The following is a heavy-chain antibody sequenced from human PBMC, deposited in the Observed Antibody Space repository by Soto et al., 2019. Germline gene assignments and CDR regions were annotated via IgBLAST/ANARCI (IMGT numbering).Heavy chain of an antibody. CDR1: DGSISTYY. CDR3: ARDRTVDYVDYYFDY. Sequence: PSETLSLTCTVSDGSISTYYWSWIRQPAGKGLEWVGRIYTNGSTSYSPSLKSRLTMSVDTSKKQLSLKLSSVTAADTAVYYCARDRTVDYVDYYFDYWGQGTMRTVSS. D-gene: IGHD3-10*02. J-gene: IGHJ4*02. V-gene: IGHV4-4*07. CDR2: IYTNGST.